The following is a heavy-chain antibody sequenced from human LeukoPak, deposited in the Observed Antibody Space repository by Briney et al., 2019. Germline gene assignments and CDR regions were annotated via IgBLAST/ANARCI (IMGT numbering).Heavy chain of an antibody. CDR1: GFTFSSYW. D-gene: IGHD3-10*01. CDR3: ARGLWGLDY. Sequence: GGSLRLSCAASGFTFSSYWMSWVRQAPGKGLEWVANIKEDGSEKDYVDSVKGRFTISRDNAKNSLYLQMNSLRAEDTAVYYCARGLWGLDYWARELWSPSPQ. CDR2: IKEDGSEK. J-gene: IGHJ4*02. V-gene: IGHV3-7*04.